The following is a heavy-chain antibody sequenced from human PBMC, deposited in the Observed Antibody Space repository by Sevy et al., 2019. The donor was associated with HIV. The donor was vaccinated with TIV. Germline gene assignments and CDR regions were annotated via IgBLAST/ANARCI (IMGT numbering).Heavy chain of an antibody. J-gene: IGHJ4*02. CDR3: AREKRVAARPWYFDY. D-gene: IGHD6-6*01. CDR2: ISSSGSTI. CDR1: GFTFSDYY. V-gene: IGHV3-11*01. Sequence: GGSLRLSCAASGFTFSDYYMSWIRQAPGKGLEWVSYISSSGSTIYYADSVKGRFTISRDNAKNSLYLQMNSLRAEDTAVHYCAREKRVAARPWYFDYWGQRTLVTFSS.